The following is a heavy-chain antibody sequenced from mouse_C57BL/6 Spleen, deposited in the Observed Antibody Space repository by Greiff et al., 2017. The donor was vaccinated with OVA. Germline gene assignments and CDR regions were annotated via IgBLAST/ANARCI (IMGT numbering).Heavy chain of an antibody. V-gene: IGHV1-85*01. D-gene: IGHD1-1*01. CDR1: GYTFTSYD. CDR3: ARYYYGSSYVRYFDV. Sequence: QVQLKQSGPELVKPGASVKLSCKASGYTFTSYDINWVKQRPGQGLEWIGWIYPRDGSTKYNEKFKGKATLAVDTSSSTAYMELHSLTSEDSAVYFCARYYYGSSYVRYFDVWGTGTTVTVSS. J-gene: IGHJ1*03. CDR2: IYPRDGST.